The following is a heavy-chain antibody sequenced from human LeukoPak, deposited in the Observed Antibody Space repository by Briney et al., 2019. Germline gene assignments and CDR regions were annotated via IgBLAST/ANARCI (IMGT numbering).Heavy chain of an antibody. Sequence: EASVKVSCKTSGGTFSSYAISWVRQAPGQGLEWMGGIIPIFGTAKYAQKFQGRVTITADKSTSTAYMELSSLRSEDTAVYYCARVVGLTGYSSSWYSGYYYYMDVWGKGTTVTVSS. J-gene: IGHJ6*03. CDR1: GGTFSSYA. V-gene: IGHV1-69*06. D-gene: IGHD6-13*01. CDR2: IIPIFGTA. CDR3: ARVVGLTGYSSSWYSGYYYYMDV.